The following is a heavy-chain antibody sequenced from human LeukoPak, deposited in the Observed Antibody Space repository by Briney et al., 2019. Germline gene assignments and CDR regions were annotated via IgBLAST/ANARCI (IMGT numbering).Heavy chain of an antibody. D-gene: IGHD3-16*01. Sequence: GGSLRLSCAASGFTFSTYWMHWVRQAPGKGPMWVSRVNTDGSSKLYADSVKGRFTISSDNAKSTLYLEMNSLRVEDTAVYYCAREHHDVLSRVGFDCWGQGILVTVAS. V-gene: IGHV3-74*01. CDR2: VNTDGSSK. CDR3: AREHHDVLSRVGFDC. J-gene: IGHJ4*02. CDR1: GFTFSTYW.